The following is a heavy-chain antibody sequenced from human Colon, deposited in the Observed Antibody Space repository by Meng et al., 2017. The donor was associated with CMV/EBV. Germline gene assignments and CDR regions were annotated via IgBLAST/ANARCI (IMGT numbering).Heavy chain of an antibody. J-gene: IGHJ4*02. CDR2: ISPYNGDT. CDR3: ARELARGGY. V-gene: IGHV1-18*01. CDR1: GYTFTNFG. Sequence: QVQLVQSGAEVKPGASVKVSCKTSGYTFTNFGISWVRQAPGQGLEWMAYISPYNGDTNYAQRFQGRVALTTDTSTSTVYMELGSLTSDDTAMYYCARELARGGYWGQGTLVTVSS.